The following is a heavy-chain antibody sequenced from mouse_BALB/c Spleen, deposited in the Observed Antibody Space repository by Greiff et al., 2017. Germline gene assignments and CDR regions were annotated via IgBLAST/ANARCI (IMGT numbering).Heavy chain of an antibody. D-gene: IGHD1-1*01. CDR2: ISSGSSTI. CDR3: ARSGLDYYGSSYVYYFDY. CDR1: GFTFSSFG. V-gene: IGHV5-17*02. Sequence: EVQLQESGGGLVQPGGSRKLSCAASGFTFSSFGMHWVRQAPEKGLEWVAYISSGSSTIYYADTVKGRFTISRDNPKNTLFLQMTSLRSEDTAMYYCARSGLDYYGSSYVYYFDYWGQGTTLTVSS. J-gene: IGHJ2*01.